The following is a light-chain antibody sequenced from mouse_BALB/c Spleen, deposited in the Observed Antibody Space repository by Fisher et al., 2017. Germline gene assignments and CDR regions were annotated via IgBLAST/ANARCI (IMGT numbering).Light chain of an antibody. J-gene: IGKJ2*01. CDR2: DTS. CDR3: QQRSSYPYT. V-gene: IGKV4-59*01. CDR1: SSVSY. Sequence: IVLTQSPAIMSASPGEKVTMTCSASSSVSYMYWYQQKPGSSPKRWIYDTSKLASGVPARFSGSGSGTSYSLTISSMEAEDAATYYCQQRSSYPYTFGGGT.